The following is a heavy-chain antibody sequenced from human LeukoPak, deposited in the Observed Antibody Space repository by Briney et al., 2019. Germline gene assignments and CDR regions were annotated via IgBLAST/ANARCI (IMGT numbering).Heavy chain of an antibody. D-gene: IGHD6-6*01. CDR3: ARDRSSSSGRSAPFDY. CDR2: IYYSGST. V-gene: IGHV4-59*12. J-gene: IGHJ4*02. CDR1: GGSISSYY. Sequence: SETLSLTCTVSGGSISSYYWSWIRQPPGKGLEWLGYIYYSGSTNYNPSLKSRVTISVDTSKNQFSLKLSSVTAADTAVYYCARDRSSSSGRSAPFDYWGQGTLVTVSS.